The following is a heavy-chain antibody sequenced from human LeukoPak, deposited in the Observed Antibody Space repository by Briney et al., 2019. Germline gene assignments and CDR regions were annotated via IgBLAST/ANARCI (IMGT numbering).Heavy chain of an antibody. J-gene: IGHJ4*02. CDR3: AMATWVGGLDY. Sequence: ASVKVSCKASGYTFSTHYMHWVRQAPGQGLEWMGIINPSGGSTSYAQKFQGRVTLTRDTSTSTVYMELSSLRSEDTAVYYCAMATWVGGLDYWGQGTLVTVSS. V-gene: IGHV1-46*01. D-gene: IGHD1-26*01. CDR2: INPSGGST. CDR1: GYTFSTHY.